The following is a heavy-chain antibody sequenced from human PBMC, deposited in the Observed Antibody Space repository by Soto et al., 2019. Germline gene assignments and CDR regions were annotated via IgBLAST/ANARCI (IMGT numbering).Heavy chain of an antibody. CDR3: GRFASSGWYTGGY. V-gene: IGHV1-18*01. CDR1: GYTFTNYD. CDR2: ISPYSGNT. D-gene: IGHD6-19*01. Sequence: QIQLVQSGAEVKKPGASVKVSCKTSGYTFTNYDIGWVRQAPGQGLEWMGWISPYSGNTNYAKKLHDRVTMTTDTSTRTADMDLRSLRSDDTAMYYCGRFASSGWYTGGYWGQGTLVTVSS. J-gene: IGHJ4*01.